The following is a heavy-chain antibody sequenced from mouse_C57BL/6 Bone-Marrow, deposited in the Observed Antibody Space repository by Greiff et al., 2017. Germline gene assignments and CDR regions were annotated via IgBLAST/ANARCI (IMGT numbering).Heavy chain of an antibody. CDR3: TRSPSYDYYAMDY. CDR1: GYTFTDYE. D-gene: IGHD6-5*01. J-gene: IGHJ4*01. Sequence: QVQLQQSGAELVRPGASVTLSCKASGYTFTDYEMHWVKQTPVHGLEWIGAIDPETGGTAYNQKFKGKAILTADKSSSTAYMELRSLTSEDSAVYYCTRSPSYDYYAMDYWGQGTSVTVAS. V-gene: IGHV1-15*01. CDR2: IDPETGGT.